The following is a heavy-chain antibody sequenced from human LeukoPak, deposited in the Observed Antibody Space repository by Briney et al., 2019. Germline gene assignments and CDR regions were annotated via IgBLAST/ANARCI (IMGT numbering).Heavy chain of an antibody. V-gene: IGHV3-23*01. CDR2: ISGSGGST. CDR3: AKGPFEYYDYVWGSYRYISRYFDY. Sequence: GGSLRLSCAASGFTFSSYGMSWVRQAPGKGLEWVSAISGSGGSTYYADSVKGRFTISRDNSKNTLYLQMNSLRAEDTAVYYCAKGPFEYYDYVWGSYRYISRYFDYWGQGTLVTVSS. J-gene: IGHJ4*02. CDR1: GFTFSSYG. D-gene: IGHD3-16*02.